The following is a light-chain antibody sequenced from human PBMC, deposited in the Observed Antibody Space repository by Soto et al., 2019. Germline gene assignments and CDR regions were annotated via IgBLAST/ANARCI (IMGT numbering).Light chain of an antibody. V-gene: IGKV1-5*01. J-gene: IGKJ5*01. Sequence: EIQMTQSPSTLSASVGDTVTITCRVSQSVSIWLAWYQKKPGKAPQVLIWDASTLQRGVPSRFSGSGSGTEFTLTISSLQPEDFATYYCQQYYSYPIPFGQGRRPAIK. CDR1: QSVSIW. CDR3: QQYYSYPIP. CDR2: DAS.